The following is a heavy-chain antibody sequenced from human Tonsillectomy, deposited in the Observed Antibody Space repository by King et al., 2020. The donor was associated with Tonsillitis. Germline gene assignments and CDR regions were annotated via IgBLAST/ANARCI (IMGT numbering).Heavy chain of an antibody. CDR3: ARGKVGDGYSWFGEIYYGMDV. V-gene: IGHV3-23*04. D-gene: IGHD5-24*01. J-gene: IGHJ6*02. Sequence: DVQLVESGGDLVQPGGSLRLSCADSGFTFDSFAMTWVRQVPGKGLEWVSVISGSGGSTYYADSVKGRFTISRDNSKNTLYLQMNSLRVDDTAIYYCARGKVGDGYSWFGEIYYGMDVWGQGTTVTVSS. CDR2: ISGSGGST. CDR1: GFTFDSFA.